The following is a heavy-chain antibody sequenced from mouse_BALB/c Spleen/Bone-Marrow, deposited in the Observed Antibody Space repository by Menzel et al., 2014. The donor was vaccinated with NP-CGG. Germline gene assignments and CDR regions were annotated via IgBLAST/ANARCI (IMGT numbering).Heavy chain of an antibody. V-gene: IGHV3-1*02. Sequence: EVKLQESGPDLVKPSQSLSLTCTVTGYSITSGYSWHWIRQFPGNKPEWMGYIHHSGSTNYNPSLRSRISITRDTSKNQFFLHLNSVTTEDTATYYCTSYGNYWYFDVWGAGTTVTVSS. CDR1: GYSITSGYS. CDR2: IHHSGST. D-gene: IGHD2-1*01. J-gene: IGHJ1*01. CDR3: TSYGNYWYFDV.